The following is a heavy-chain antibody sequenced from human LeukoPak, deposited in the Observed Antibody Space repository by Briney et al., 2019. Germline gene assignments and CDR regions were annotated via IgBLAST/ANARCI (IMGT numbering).Heavy chain of an antibody. CDR1: GFTFSSYW. CDR3: ARDDSVVVTAIRGFDY. D-gene: IGHD2-21*02. J-gene: IGHJ4*02. Sequence: GGSLRLSCAASGFTFSSYWMSWVRQAPGKGLEWVAVIWYDGSNKYYADSVKGRFTISRDNSKNTLYLQMNSLRAEDTAVYYCARDDSVVVTAIRGFDYWGQGTLVTVSS. CDR2: IWYDGSNK. V-gene: IGHV3-33*08.